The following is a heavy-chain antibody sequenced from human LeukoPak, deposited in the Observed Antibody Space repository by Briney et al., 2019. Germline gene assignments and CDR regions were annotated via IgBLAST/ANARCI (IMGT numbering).Heavy chain of an antibody. CDR1: GYTFTSYG. D-gene: IGHD1-26*01. J-gene: IGHJ6*02. CDR2: ISAYNGNT. CDR3: ARREIAADYYYYYGMDV. V-gene: IGHV1-18*01. Sequence: ASVKVSCKASGYTFTSYGISWVRQAPGQGLEWMGWISAYNGNTNYAQKLQGRVTMTTETSTSTAYMELRSLRSDDTAVYYCARREIAADYYYYYGMDVWGQGTTVTVSS.